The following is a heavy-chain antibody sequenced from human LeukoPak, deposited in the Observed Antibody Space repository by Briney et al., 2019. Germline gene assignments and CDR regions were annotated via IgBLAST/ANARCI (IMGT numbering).Heavy chain of an antibody. CDR3: AKDQAEYSGYEFDY. D-gene: IGHD5-12*01. CDR1: GFTFSSYW. CDR2: INSDGSST. J-gene: IGHJ4*02. V-gene: IGHV3-74*01. Sequence: GGSLRLSCAASGFTFSSYWMHWVRQAPGKGLVWVSRINSDGSSTSYADSVKGRFTISRDNAKNTLYLQMNSLRAEDTAVYYCAKDQAEYSGYEFDYWGQGTLVTVSS.